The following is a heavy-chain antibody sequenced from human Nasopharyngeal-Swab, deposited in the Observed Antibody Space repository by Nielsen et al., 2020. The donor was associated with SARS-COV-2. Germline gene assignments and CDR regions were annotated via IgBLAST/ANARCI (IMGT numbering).Heavy chain of an antibody. Sequence: GSLRLSCTVSGGSISSYYWSWIRQPPGKGLEWIGYIYYSGSTNYNPSLKSRVTISVDTSKNQFSLKLSSVTAADTAVYYCARGYSYGSYYYYYMDVWGKGTTVTVSS. CDR2: IYYSGST. D-gene: IGHD5-18*01. V-gene: IGHV4-59*01. CDR3: ARGYSYGSYYYYYMDV. CDR1: GGSISSYY. J-gene: IGHJ6*03.